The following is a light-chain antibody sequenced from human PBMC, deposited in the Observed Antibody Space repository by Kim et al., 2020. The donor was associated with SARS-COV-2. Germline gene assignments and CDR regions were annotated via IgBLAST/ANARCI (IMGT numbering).Light chain of an antibody. CDR2: GTY. Sequence: EILLTQSPGTLSLSPGERATISCMTSQTVVSSYLAWYQQKPGQPPRLLIHGTYNRATGIPDRFSGSGSGTDFTLTITSLEPEDFGVYYCHQYGVTPRTFGQGTKVDIK. CDR3: HQYGVTPRT. V-gene: IGKV3-20*01. CDR1: QTVVSSY. J-gene: IGKJ1*01.